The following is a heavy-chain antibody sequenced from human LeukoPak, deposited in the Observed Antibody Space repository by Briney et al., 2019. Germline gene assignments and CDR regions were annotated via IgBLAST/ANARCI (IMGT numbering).Heavy chain of an antibody. CDR2: INHSGST. CDR1: GGSISSSSYY. D-gene: IGHD3-10*01. J-gene: IGHJ4*02. Sequence: PSETLSLTCTVSGGSISSSSYYWGWIRQPPGKGLEWIGEINHSGSTNYNPSLKSRVTISVDTSKNQFSLKLSSVTAADTAVYYCARTQPYYYGSGSYPFDYWGQGTLVTVSS. CDR3: ARTQPYYYGSGSYPFDY. V-gene: IGHV4-39*07.